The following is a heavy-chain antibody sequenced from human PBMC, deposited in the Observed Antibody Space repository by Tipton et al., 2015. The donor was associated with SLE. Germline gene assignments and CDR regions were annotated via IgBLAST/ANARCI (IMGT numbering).Heavy chain of an antibody. J-gene: IGHJ5*02. CDR3: SGDSLGVDH. V-gene: IGHV4-59*08. CDR2: ISYSGVT. Sequence: TLTLRCTVSGGSLSNHYWNWIRQPPGKGLEWVGSISYSGVTKYNPSLRSRATISLDTSKDQISLELTSVTAADTAVYYCSGDSLGVDHWGQGTLVTVSS. CDR1: GGSLSNHY. D-gene: IGHD3-10*01.